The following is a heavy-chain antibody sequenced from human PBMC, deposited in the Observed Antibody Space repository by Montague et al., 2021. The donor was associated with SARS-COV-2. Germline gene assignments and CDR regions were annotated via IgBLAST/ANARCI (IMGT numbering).Heavy chain of an antibody. CDR3: AGSHIYAPPSAIDV. Sequence: SLRLSCAASGFTFSSYTMHWVRQAPGKGLEWVSVISCNRSNKYYADSVKGRFTISRDNSKNTLYLQMNSLRAKDTAVYYCAGSHIYAPPSAIDVWGRGTMVTVSS. V-gene: IGHV3-30*04. J-gene: IGHJ6*02. CDR1: GFTFSSYT. CDR2: ISCNRSNK. D-gene: IGHD2/OR15-2a*01.